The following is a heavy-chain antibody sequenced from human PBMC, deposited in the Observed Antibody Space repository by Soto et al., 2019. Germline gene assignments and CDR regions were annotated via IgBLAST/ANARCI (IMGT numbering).Heavy chain of an antibody. Sequence: PGGSLKISCKGSGYSFTSYWISWVRQMPGKGLEWMGTIDPSDSYTNYSPSFQGHVTISADKSISTAYLQWSSLKASDTAMYYCARGGYRPRRYYYGMDVWGQGTTVTVSS. CDR1: GYSFTSYW. V-gene: IGHV5-10-1*01. J-gene: IGHJ6*02. D-gene: IGHD5-18*01. CDR2: IDPSDSYT. CDR3: ARGGYRPRRYYYGMDV.